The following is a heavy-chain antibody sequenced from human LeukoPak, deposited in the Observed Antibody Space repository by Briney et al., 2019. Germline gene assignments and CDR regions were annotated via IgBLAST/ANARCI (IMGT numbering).Heavy chain of an antibody. J-gene: IGHJ4*02. V-gene: IGHV1-69*04. Sequence: SVKVSCKASGGTFSSYAISWVRQAPGQGREWMGRIIPILGIANYAQKFQGRVTITADKSTSTASMELSSLRSEDTAVYYCARVRDSSGYYPDYWGQGTLVTVSS. CDR2: IIPILGIA. CDR3: ARVRDSSGYYPDY. CDR1: GGTFSSYA. D-gene: IGHD3-22*01.